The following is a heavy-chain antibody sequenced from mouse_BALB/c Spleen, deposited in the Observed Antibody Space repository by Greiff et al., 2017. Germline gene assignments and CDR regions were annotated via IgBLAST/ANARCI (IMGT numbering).Heavy chain of an antibody. Sequence: VQLQQSGAELVRPGASVTLSCKASGYTFTDYEMHWVKQTPVHGLEWIGAIDPETGGTAYNQKFKGKATLTADKSSSTAYMELRSLTSEDSAVYYCTEEYGNYKFAYWGQGTLVTVSA. D-gene: IGHD2-10*02. CDR2: IDPETGGT. V-gene: IGHV1-15*01. J-gene: IGHJ3*01. CDR3: TEEYGNYKFAY. CDR1: GYTFTDYE.